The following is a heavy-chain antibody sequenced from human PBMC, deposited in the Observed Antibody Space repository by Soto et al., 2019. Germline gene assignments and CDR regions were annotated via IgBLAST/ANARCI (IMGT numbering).Heavy chain of an antibody. V-gene: IGHV1-69*06. CDR1: GGAFSSYA. CDR2: IIPIFGKA. Sequence: GSSVKVSCKASGGAFSSYAISWVRQAPGEGLEWMGGIIPIFGKANYAQKFQGRVTITADKSTSTAYMQLSSLRSEETAVYYCASWAVAGNYYYYGMDVSGQGTTVTVSS. J-gene: IGHJ6*02. D-gene: IGHD6-19*01. CDR3: ASWAVAGNYYYYGMDV.